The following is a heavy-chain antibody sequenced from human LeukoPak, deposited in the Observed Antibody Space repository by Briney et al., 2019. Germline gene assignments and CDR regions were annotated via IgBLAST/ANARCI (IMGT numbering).Heavy chain of an antibody. V-gene: IGHV4-61*01. J-gene: IGHJ2*01. CDR3: ARENTVVTPWYFDL. Sequence: PSDTLSLTCTVSGGSVSSGSYYWSWSRQPPVKVLVWIGYVWYSGSPNYTPSLKSRVTISVDTSKNQFSLKLTSVTAADTAVYYCARENTVVTPWYFDLWGRGTLVTVSS. CDR1: GGSVSSGSYY. CDR2: VWYSGSP. D-gene: IGHD4-23*01.